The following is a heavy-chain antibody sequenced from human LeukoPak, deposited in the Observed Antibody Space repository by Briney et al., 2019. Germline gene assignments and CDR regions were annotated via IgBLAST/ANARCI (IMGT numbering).Heavy chain of an antibody. D-gene: IGHD6-6*01. Sequence: GGSLRLSCAASGFTFSSYDMNWVRQAQGKGLGWVAFIRYDGSRKYYADSVKGRFTISRDNSKNTVYLQMNSLRAEDTAVYYCARDPSSSSSVGGYLDYWGQGTLVTVSS. J-gene: IGHJ4*02. CDR3: ARDPSSSSSVGGYLDY. CDR1: GFTFSSYD. CDR2: IRYDGSRK. V-gene: IGHV3-30*02.